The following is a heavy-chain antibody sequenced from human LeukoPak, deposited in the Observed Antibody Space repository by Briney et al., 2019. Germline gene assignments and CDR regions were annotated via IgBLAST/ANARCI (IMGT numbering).Heavy chain of an antibody. J-gene: IGHJ6*03. Sequence: PSETLSLTCTVSGGSISSGSYYWGWIRQPAGKGLEWIGRIYTSGSTNYNPSLKSRATISVDTSKNQFSLKLSSVTAADTAVYYCASRNTVVPAADYYYYMDVWGKGTTVTVSS. V-gene: IGHV4-61*02. CDR1: GGSISSGSYY. CDR3: ASRNTVVPAADYYYYMDV. CDR2: IYTSGST. D-gene: IGHD2-2*01.